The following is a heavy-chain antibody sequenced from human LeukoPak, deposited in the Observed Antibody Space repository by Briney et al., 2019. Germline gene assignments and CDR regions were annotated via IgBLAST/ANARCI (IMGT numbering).Heavy chain of an antibody. J-gene: IGHJ4*02. V-gene: IGHV3-11*01. CDR2: ISSSGSTI. Sequence: GGSLRLSCAASGFTFSDYYMSWIRQAPGKGLEWVSYISSSGSTIYYADSVKGRFTISRDNAKNSLYLQMNSLRAEDTAVYYCARGRKYYDFWSGYFRYWGQGTLVTVSS. CDR1: GFTFSDYY. CDR3: ARGRKYYDFWSGYFRY. D-gene: IGHD3-3*01.